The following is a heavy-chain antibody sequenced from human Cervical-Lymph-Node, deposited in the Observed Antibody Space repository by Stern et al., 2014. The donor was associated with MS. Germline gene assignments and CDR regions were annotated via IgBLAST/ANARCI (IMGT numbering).Heavy chain of an antibody. CDR2: IHRDGST. CDR3: ERRADY. CDR1: GVIFSNYG. Sequence: VHLVHSGGGLVLPGGSLRLSCAASGVIFSNYGMNWFRQAPGTGLEGVSYIHRDGSTYFADSLKGRFTISPVNVKNSLYHQNNSLTVEDTAMYYCERRADYWGQGTLVTVSS. V-gene: IGHV3-48*04. J-gene: IGHJ4*02.